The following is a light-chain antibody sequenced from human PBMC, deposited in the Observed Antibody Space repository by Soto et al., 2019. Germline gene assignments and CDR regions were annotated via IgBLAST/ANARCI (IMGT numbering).Light chain of an antibody. V-gene: IGKV1-39*01. Sequence: DIQMTQSPSSLSASVGDRVTITCRAGLPITTYLNWFQQKPGKAPKLLIYGASTLQTGVPSRFNGGGSGTDFTLTISSLQPEDFGTYYCQQNYNSRWTFGQGTEIEI. J-gene: IGKJ1*01. CDR3: QQNYNSRWT. CDR1: LPITTY. CDR2: GAS.